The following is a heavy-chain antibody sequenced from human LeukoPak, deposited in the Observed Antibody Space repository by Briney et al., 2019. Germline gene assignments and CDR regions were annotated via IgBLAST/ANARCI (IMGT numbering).Heavy chain of an antibody. J-gene: IGHJ6*03. V-gene: IGHV3-21*01. CDR3: ARDGTAAGTNYYYYMDV. CDR2: ISSSSSYI. D-gene: IGHD6-13*01. Sequence: GGSLRLSCAASGFTFGSYSMNWVRQAPGKGLEWVSSISSSSSYIYYADSVKGRFTISRDNAKNSLYLQMNSLRAEDTAVYYCARDGTAAGTNYYYYMDVWGKGTTVTVSS. CDR1: GFTFGSYS.